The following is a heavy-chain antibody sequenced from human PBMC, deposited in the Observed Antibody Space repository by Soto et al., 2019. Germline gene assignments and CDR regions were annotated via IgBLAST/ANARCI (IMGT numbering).Heavy chain of an antibody. CDR2: IYYSGST. J-gene: IGHJ6*03. CDR3: ARGRYGDYQVYYYMDV. Sequence: PSETLSLTCTVSGGSISSGGYYWSWIRHHPGKGLEWIGYIYYSGSTYYNPSLKSRVTISVDTSKNQFSLKLSSVTAADTAVYYCARGRYGDYQVYYYMDVWGKGTTVTVSS. V-gene: IGHV4-31*03. CDR1: GGSISSGGYY. D-gene: IGHD4-17*01.